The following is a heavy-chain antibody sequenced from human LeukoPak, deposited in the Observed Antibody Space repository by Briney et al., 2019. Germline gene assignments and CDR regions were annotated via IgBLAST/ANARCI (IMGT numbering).Heavy chain of an antibody. Sequence: VASVKVSCKASGYTFTGNYMHWVRQAPGQGLEWMGWINPNNSATNYAQKFQGRVTMTRDTSISTAYMELSRLRSDDTAVYYCYGNLEYHPVWGKGTTVTISS. J-gene: IGHJ6*04. CDR2: INPNNSAT. V-gene: IGHV1-2*02. CDR1: GYTFTGNY. D-gene: IGHD1-1*01. CDR3: YGNLEYHPV.